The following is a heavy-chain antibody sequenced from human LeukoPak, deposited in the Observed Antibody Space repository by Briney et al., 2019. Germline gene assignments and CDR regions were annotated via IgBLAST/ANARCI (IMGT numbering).Heavy chain of an antibody. J-gene: IGHJ5*01. CDR2: ISSSGSTI. CDR1: GFTFSDYY. V-gene: IGHV3-11*01. D-gene: IGHD2-2*01. Sequence: GGSLRLSCAASGFTFSDYYMSWIRQAPGKGLEWVSYISSSGSTIYYADSVKGRFIISRDNSKNTLYLQMNSLRAEDTAVYYCAKDRHAPGRYCSSTSCFPFDSWGQGTLVTVSS. CDR3: AKDRHAPGRYCSSTSCFPFDS.